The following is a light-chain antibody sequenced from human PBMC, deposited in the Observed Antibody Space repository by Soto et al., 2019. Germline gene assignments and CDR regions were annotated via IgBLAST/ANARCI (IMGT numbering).Light chain of an antibody. V-gene: IGKV1-39*01. J-gene: IGKJ4*01. CDR3: QHSYRSPRT. CDR2: AAS. Sequence: DIQMTQSPSSLSASVGDRVTITCRASQSISSYLNWYQQKPGKAPKLLIYAASSLQSGVPSRFSRSGSGTDFTLTISSLQPEDFGTYYCQHSYRSPRTFGGGTKVEIK. CDR1: QSISSY.